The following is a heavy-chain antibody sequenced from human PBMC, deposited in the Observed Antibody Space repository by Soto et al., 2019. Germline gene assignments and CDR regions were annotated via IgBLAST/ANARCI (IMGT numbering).Heavy chain of an antibody. CDR3: ERCGGSCYSEYCFDY. CDR1: GFTFSDYY. D-gene: IGHD2-15*01. CDR2: ISSSSSYT. Sequence: PGGSLRLSCAASGFTFSDYYMSWIRQAPGKGLEWVSYISSSSSYTSYADSVKGRFTISRDNAKNSLYLQMNSLRAEDTAVYYCERCGGSCYSEYCFDYWGQGTLVTVYS. V-gene: IGHV3-11*06. J-gene: IGHJ4*02.